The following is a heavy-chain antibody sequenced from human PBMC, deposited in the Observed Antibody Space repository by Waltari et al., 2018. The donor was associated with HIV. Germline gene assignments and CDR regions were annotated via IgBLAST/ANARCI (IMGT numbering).Heavy chain of an antibody. CDR3: ARHRVWYTSSSLDY. CDR1: GFTFSAYW. D-gene: IGHD6-13*01. CDR2: IKEEGDDK. Sequence: EVQVVDSGGGLVQPGGSLRLSCATSGFTFSAYWMSWFRQAPGKGLEWVANIKEEGDDKYYVDSVKGRFTISRDNAENSLSLQMTALRAEDTAIYFCARHRVWYTSSSLDYWGQGTLVTVS. J-gene: IGHJ4*02. V-gene: IGHV3-7*01.